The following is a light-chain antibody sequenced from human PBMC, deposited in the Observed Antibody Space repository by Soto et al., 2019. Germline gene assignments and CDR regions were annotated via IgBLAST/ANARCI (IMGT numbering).Light chain of an antibody. CDR1: QSIRNY. Sequence: EVVLTQSPATLSLSPVERATLSCRASQSIRNYLAWYQQKPGQAPRLLIYDASNRATGIPARISGSGSGTDFILTISSLEAEDSGVYYCQQRNDWVTFGGGTKGGIK. CDR2: DAS. V-gene: IGKV3-11*01. CDR3: QQRNDWVT. J-gene: IGKJ4*01.